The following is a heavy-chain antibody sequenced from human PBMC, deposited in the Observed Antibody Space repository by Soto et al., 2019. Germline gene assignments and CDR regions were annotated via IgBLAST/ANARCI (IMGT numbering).Heavy chain of an antibody. J-gene: IGHJ6*02. CDR3: ARAKGYCSGGSCYAGYYYYGMDV. CDR1: GGTFSSYA. CDR2: IIPIFGTA. D-gene: IGHD2-15*01. Sequence: QVQLVQSGAEVKKPGSSVKVSCKASGGTFSSYAISWVRQAPGQWLEWMGGIIPIFGTANYAQKFQGRVTITADESTSTAYMELSSLRSEDTAVYYCARAKGYCSGGSCYAGYYYYGMDVWGQGTTVTVSS. V-gene: IGHV1-69*01.